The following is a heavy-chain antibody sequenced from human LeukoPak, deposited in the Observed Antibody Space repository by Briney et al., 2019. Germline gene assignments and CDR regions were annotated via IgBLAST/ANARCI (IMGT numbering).Heavy chain of an antibody. CDR3: ARRGGRSVIGY. Sequence: SETLSLTCEVYGGSFSGFYWSWIRQPPGKGLEWIGEIYYTGTTNYNPSLKSRVTISIDKSKKQMSLKLSSVTAADTAVYYCARRGGRSVIGYWGQGTLVTVSS. J-gene: IGHJ4*02. V-gene: IGHV4-34*01. CDR2: IYYTGTT. D-gene: IGHD3-3*02. CDR1: GGSFSGFY.